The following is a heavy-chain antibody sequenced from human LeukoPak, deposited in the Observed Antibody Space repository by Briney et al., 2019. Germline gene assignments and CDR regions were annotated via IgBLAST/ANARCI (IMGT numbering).Heavy chain of an antibody. D-gene: IGHD2-2*01. CDR3: ARSPRSTLNWFDP. CDR1: GGSFSGYY. Sequence: PSETLSLTCAVYGGSFSGYYWSWIRQPPGKGLEWIGYIYYSGSTNYNPSLKSRVTISVDTSKNQFSLKLSSVTAADTAVYYCARSPRSTLNWFDPWGQGTLVTVSS. V-gene: IGHV4-59*01. J-gene: IGHJ5*02. CDR2: IYYSGST.